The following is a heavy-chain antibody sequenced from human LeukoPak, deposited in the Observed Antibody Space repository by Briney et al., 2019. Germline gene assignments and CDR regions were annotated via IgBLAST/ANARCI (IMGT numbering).Heavy chain of an antibody. Sequence: PGGSLRLSCAASGFTFSDYYMSWIRQAPGKGLEWVSYISSSSGYTSYADSVKGRFTISRDNSKNSLYLQMNSLRTEDTALYYCAKAWFGERSGGGFDYWGQGTLVTVSS. J-gene: IGHJ4*02. CDR2: ISSSSGYT. CDR1: GFTFSDYY. D-gene: IGHD3-10*01. CDR3: AKAWFGERSGGGFDY. V-gene: IGHV3-11*05.